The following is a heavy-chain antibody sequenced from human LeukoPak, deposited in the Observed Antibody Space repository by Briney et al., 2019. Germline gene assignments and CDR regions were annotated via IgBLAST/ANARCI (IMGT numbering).Heavy chain of an antibody. V-gene: IGHV4-59*01. CDR1: GGSISSYY. CDR2: IYYSGST. J-gene: IGHJ4*02. CDR3: AGGRRDAYNYNY. Sequence: SETLSLTCTVSGGSISSYYWSWIRQPPGKGLEWIGYIYYSGSTIYNPSLKSRVTISVDTSKNQFSLKLSSVTAADTAVYYCAGGRRDAYNYNYWGQGTLVTVSS. D-gene: IGHD5-24*01.